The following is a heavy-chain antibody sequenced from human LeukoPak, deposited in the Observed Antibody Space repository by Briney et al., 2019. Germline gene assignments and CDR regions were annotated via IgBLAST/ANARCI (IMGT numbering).Heavy chain of an antibody. CDR1: GFTFTDYY. CDR2: INPNSGGT. CDR3: ARYYYDSSGYYDY. V-gene: IGHV1-2*02. D-gene: IGHD3-22*01. Sequence: ASVKVSCKASGFTFTDYYLHWVRQAPGQGLEWMGWINPNSGGTNYAQKFQGRVTMTRDTSISTAYMELSRLRSDDTAVYYCARYYYDSSGYYDYWGQGTLVTVSS. J-gene: IGHJ4*02.